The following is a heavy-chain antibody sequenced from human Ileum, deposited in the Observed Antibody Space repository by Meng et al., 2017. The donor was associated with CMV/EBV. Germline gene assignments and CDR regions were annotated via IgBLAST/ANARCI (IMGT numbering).Heavy chain of an antibody. CDR2: ISPDGREK. CDR3: ARDFDYSSAY. CDR1: GFTLSSHW. D-gene: IGHD4-11*01. V-gene: IGHV3-7*01. J-gene: IGHJ4*01. Sequence: GESLKISCSGFTLSSHWMSWVRRPPGKGLEWVANISPDGREKYYVESVRGRFTISRDNVENTLYLQMNSLRAEDTAVYYCARDFDYSSAYWGQGTLVTVSS.